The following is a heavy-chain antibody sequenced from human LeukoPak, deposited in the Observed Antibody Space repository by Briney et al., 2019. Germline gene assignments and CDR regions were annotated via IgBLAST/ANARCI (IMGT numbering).Heavy chain of an antibody. D-gene: IGHD4-17*01. CDR2: IIPIFGTA. J-gene: IGHJ4*02. Sequence: GASVKVSCKASGGTFSSYAISWVRQAPGQGLGWMGGIIPIFGTANYAQKFQGRVTITADKSTSTAYMELSSLRSEDTAVYYRARATTVTTPLDYWGQGTLVTVSS. CDR3: ARATTVTTPLDY. V-gene: IGHV1-69*06. CDR1: GGTFSSYA.